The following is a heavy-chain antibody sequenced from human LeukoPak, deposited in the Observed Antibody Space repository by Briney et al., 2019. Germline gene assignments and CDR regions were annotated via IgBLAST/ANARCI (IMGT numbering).Heavy chain of an antibody. CDR1: GFTFGDYA. Sequence: GGSLRLSCTASGFTFGDYAMSWVRQAPGKGLEWVANIKQDGSEKYYVDSVKGRFTTSRDNAKNSLYLQMNSLRAEDTAVYYCARDTGIWFGESYFDYWGQGTLVTVSS. CDR2: IKQDGSEK. D-gene: IGHD3-10*01. V-gene: IGHV3-7*01. CDR3: ARDTGIWFGESYFDY. J-gene: IGHJ4*02.